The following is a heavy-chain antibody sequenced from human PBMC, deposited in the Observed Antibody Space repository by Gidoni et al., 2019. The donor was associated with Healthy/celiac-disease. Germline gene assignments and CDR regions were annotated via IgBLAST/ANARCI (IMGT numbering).Heavy chain of an antibody. J-gene: IGHJ4*02. CDR3: ARGLRSGSGWYMGSDYFDY. CDR2: INWNGGST. CDR1: GFTFDAYG. Sequence: EVQLVESGGGVVRPGGSLRLSCAASGFTFDAYGMSWVRQAPGKGLEWVSGINWNGGSTGYADSVKGRFTISRDNAKNYLYLQMNSLRAEDTALYYCARGLRSGSGWYMGSDYFDYWGQGALVTVSS. V-gene: IGHV3-20*04. D-gene: IGHD6-19*01.